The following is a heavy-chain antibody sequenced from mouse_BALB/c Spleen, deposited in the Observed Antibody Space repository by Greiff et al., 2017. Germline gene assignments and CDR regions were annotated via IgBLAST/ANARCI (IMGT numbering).Heavy chain of an antibody. V-gene: IGHV1S81*02. CDR1: GYTFTSYC. D-gene: IGHD1-2*01. CDR3: ARWAHYYDWFAY. J-gene: IGHJ3*01. Sequence: QVQLQQSGAELVKPGASVKLSCKASGYTFTSYCMHWVKQRPGQGLEWIGEINPSNGRTNYNEKFKSKATLTVDKSSSTAYMQLSSLTSEDSAVYYCARWAHYYDWFAYWGQGTLVTVSA. CDR2: INPSNGRT.